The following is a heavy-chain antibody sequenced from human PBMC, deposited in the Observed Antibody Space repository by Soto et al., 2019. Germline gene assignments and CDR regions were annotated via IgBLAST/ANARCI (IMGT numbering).Heavy chain of an antibody. CDR2: IHYSGST. V-gene: IGHV4-59*01. J-gene: IGHJ4*02. CDR1: GGSISTYY. D-gene: IGHD2-21*01. CDR3: KRGGDAYKNGH. Sequence: SETLSLTCTVSGGSISTYYWSWIRQPPGKGLEWIGFIHYSGSTNYNPSLKSRVTMSVDTSKNQFSLKLTSVNAADTAVYYCKRGGDAYKNGHWGQGTLVTVSS.